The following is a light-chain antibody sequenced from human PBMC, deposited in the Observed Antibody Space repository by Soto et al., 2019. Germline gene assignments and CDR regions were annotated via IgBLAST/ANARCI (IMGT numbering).Light chain of an antibody. Sequence: TPSPCSLSVSPKERATLACRASDSVTSNLAWYQQKPRHAPRLLMYGVSTRATGTPARFGGSGSATEFTLTISSLQSEDFAVYYCQQYSQLPLTFGGVSMVDFK. CDR3: QQYSQLPLT. CDR2: GVS. V-gene: IGKV3D-15*01. CDR1: DSVTSN. J-gene: IGKJ4*01.